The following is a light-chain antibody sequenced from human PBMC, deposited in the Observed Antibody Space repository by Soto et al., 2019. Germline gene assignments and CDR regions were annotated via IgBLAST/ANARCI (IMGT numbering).Light chain of an antibody. CDR1: SSNIGSNY. CDR3: AAWDDSLNGPIWV. J-gene: IGLJ3*02. V-gene: IGLV1-47*01. CDR2: RNN. Sequence: QSVLTQPPSASGTPGQRVTISCSGSSSNIGSNYVYWYQQLPGTAPKLLIYRNNQRPSGVPDRFSGSKSGTSASLAISGLRSEDEADYYCAAWDDSLNGPIWVFGGGTKVTVL.